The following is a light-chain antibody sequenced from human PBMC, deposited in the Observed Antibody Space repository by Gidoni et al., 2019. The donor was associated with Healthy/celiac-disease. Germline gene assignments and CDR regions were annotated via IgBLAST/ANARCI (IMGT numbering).Light chain of an antibody. Sequence: EIVLTQSPVTLSLSPGERATLSCRASQSVSSSYLAWYQQKPGQAPRLLIYGASSRATGIPDRCSGSGSGTDFTLTISRLEPEDFAVDYCQQYGSSPPTFGKGTKVEIK. CDR2: GAS. CDR1: QSVSSSY. V-gene: IGKV3-20*01. CDR3: QQYGSSPPT. J-gene: IGKJ1*01.